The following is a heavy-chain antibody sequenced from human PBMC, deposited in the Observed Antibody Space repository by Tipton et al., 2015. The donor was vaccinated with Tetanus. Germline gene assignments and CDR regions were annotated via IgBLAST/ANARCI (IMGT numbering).Heavy chain of an antibody. CDR1: GVSISSGDYY. CDR2: VHYSGST. Sequence: TLSLTCTVSGVSISSGDYYWTWIRQPPGRGLEWIGYVHYSGSTNYSPSLRSRVTLSVDTSKNQFSLKLSSVTAADTAVYYCARIGWLQQNKPAFDIWGQGTVVTVSS. D-gene: IGHD6-19*01. V-gene: IGHV4-61*08. J-gene: IGHJ3*02. CDR3: ARIGWLQQNKPAFDI.